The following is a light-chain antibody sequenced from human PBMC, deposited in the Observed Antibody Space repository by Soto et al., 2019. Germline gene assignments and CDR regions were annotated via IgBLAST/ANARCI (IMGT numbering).Light chain of an antibody. CDR2: DTS. J-gene: IGLJ3*02. Sequence: QAVVTQEPSLTVSPGGTVTLTCGSSTGAVTSGHYPYWIQQKPGQAPRTLIFDTSYKHSWTPDRFSGSLLGGKAALTLSGAQPEDEAVYYCFLSFGGPRVFGGGTKVTVL. V-gene: IGLV7-46*01. CDR3: FLSFGGPRV. CDR1: TGAVTSGHY.